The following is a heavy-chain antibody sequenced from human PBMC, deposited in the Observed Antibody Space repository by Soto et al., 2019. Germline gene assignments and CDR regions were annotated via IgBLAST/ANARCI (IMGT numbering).Heavy chain of an antibody. CDR3: ARHDHYCTSTSCLPYYYYYGMDV. CDR1: GYSFTNYW. CDR2: IYPGDSDA. J-gene: IGHJ6*02. D-gene: IGHD2-2*01. V-gene: IGHV5-51*01. Sequence: PGESLKISCKGSGYSFTNYWIGWVRQMPGKGLEWMGIIYPGDSDARYSPSFQGQVTISVDKSISTAYLQWSSLKASDTAMYYCARHDHYCTSTSCLPYYYYYGMDVWGQGTTVTVSS.